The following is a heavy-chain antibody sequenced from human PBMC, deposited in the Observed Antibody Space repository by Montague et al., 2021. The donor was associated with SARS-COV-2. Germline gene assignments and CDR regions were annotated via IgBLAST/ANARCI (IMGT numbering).Heavy chain of an antibody. D-gene: IGHD2-8*02. V-gene: IGHV6-1*01. Sequence: CAISGDSVSSNIAAWNWIRQSPSRGLEWLGRTKYTSTRYETYAVSVQSRITITADTSKNQFSLHLNSVTPGDTAVYYCARDLYWAFDAWGLGTTVTVSA. CDR1: GDSVSSNIAA. J-gene: IGHJ3*01. CDR3: ARDLYWAFDA. CDR2: TKYTSTRYE.